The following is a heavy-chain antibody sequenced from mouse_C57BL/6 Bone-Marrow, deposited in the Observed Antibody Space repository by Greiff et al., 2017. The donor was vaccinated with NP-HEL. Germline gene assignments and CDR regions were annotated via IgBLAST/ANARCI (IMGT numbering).Heavy chain of an antibody. Sequence: VHLVESGPELVKPGASVKISCKASGYAFSSSWMNWVKQRPGKGLEWIGRIYPGDGDTNYNGKFKGKATLTADKSSSTAYMQLSSLTSEDSAVYFCARATPVGFDYWGQGTTLTVSS. V-gene: IGHV1-82*01. J-gene: IGHJ2*01. CDR2: IYPGDGDT. CDR3: ARATPVGFDY. D-gene: IGHD1-1*01. CDR1: GYAFSSSW.